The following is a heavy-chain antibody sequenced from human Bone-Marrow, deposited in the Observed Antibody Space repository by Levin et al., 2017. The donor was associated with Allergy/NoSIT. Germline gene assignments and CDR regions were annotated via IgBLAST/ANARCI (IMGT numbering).Heavy chain of an antibody. CDR2: ISDSSSSI. V-gene: IGHV3-48*02. J-gene: IGHJ6*02. CDR1: GFTFSNSS. D-gene: IGHD6-13*01. Sequence: GESLKISCAASGFTFSNSSMNWVRQAPGKGLEWVSYISDSSSSIFYADSVKGRFTISRDNAKNSLFLQMNSLREEDMAVYYCARDCPHLSYSSTWYYYYGMDVWGQGTTVTVSS. CDR3: ARDCPHLSYSSTWYYYYGMDV.